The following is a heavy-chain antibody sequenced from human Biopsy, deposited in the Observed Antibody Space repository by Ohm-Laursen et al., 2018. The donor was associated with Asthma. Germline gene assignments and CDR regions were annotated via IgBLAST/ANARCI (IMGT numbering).Heavy chain of an antibody. Sequence: ASVKVSCKPSGYTFIGCHIHWMRQAPGQGLEWMGRINPNSGGANYAQKFQGRVTMTRDTSISTAYMEVSRLRSDDTDVYYCARGQKSAGDRWFDPWGQGTLVTVSS. V-gene: IGHV1-2*05. CDR2: INPNSGGA. D-gene: IGHD6-13*01. CDR1: GYTFIGCH. CDR3: ARGQKSAGDRWFDP. J-gene: IGHJ5*02.